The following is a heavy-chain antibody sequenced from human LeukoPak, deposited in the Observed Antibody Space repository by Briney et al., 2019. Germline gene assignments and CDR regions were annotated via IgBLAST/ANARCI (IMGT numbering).Heavy chain of an antibody. D-gene: IGHD2-21*02. CDR1: GFTFSDYY. CDR2: ISGSGGST. CDR3: ARDDLDAFDI. J-gene: IGHJ3*02. V-gene: IGHV3-23*01. Sequence: GGSLRLSCAASGFTFSDYYMSWIRQAPGRGLEWVSAISGSGGSTYYADSVKGRFTISRDNSKNTLYLQMNSLRAEDTAVYYCARDDLDAFDIWGQGTMVTVSS.